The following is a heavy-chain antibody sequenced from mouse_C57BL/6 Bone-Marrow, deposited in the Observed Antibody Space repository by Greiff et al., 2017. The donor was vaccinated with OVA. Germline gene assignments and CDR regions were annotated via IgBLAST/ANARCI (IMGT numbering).Heavy chain of an antibody. CDR1: GYSITSGYY. CDR2: ISYDGSN. J-gene: IGHJ4*01. V-gene: IGHV3-6*01. CDR3: ARSLLTRGYYAMDY. D-gene: IGHD1-1*01. Sequence: EVQLQESGPGLVKPSQSLSLTCSVTGYSITSGYYWNWIRQFPGNKLEWMGYISYDGSNNYNPSLKNRISITRDTSKNQFFLKLNSVTTEDTATYYCARSLLTRGYYAMDYWGQGTSVTVSS.